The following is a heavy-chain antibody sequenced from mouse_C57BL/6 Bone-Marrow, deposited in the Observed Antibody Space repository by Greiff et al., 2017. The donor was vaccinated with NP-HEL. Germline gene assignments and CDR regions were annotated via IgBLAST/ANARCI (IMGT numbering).Heavy chain of an antibody. CDR3: STSYR. CDR1: GFNFKDDY. J-gene: IGHJ3*02. CDR2: IDPENGDT. V-gene: IGHV14-4*01. Sequence: VQLQQSGAELVRPGASVKLSCTASGFNFKDDYMHWMKQRPEQGLEWIGWIDPENGDTDYASKFQGKATITADTSSNTAYLQHSSLTSEDTAVYYCSTSYRWGQGTLVTVSA.